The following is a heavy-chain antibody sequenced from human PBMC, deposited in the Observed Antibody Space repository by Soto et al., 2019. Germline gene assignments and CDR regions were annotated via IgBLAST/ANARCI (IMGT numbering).Heavy chain of an antibody. D-gene: IGHD6-13*01. Sequence: QVQLVQSGAEVKKPGASVKVSCKASGYTFTNYYMHWVRQAPGQGLEWMGIINPSGGSTSYAQKFQGRGAMTRDTSTTTVYMELSSLRSEDTAVSYCARGEVRYRSSCHDYWGQGTLVTVSS. CDR2: INPSGGST. J-gene: IGHJ4*02. CDR3: ARGEVRYRSSCHDY. CDR1: GYTFTNYY. V-gene: IGHV1-46*03.